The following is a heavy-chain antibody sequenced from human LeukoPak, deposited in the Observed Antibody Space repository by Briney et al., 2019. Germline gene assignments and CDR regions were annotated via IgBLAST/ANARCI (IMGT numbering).Heavy chain of an antibody. D-gene: IGHD5-18*01. J-gene: IGHJ4*02. CDR3: AKGYTAMVINYFDY. CDR2: ISGSGGST. V-gene: IGHV3-23*01. CDR1: GFTFSSYA. Sequence: GGSLRLSCAASGFTFSSYAMSWVRQAPGKGLEWVSAISGSGGSTYYADSVKGRFTISRDNPKNTLYLQMNSLRAEDTAVYYCAKGYTAMVINYFDYWGQGTLVTVSS.